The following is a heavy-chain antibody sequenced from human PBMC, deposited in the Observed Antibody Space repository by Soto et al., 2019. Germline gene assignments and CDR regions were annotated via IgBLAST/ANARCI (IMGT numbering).Heavy chain of an antibody. J-gene: IGHJ6*02. D-gene: IGHD3-3*01. V-gene: IGHV3-7*01. CDR3: AREPYDFWSGQYAPDYYGMDV. Sequence: PGGSLRLSCAASGFTFNTYWMSWVRQAPGKGLEWVANIKPDGSEKWYVDSVRGRFTISRDNAKNSLYLQMNSLRDEDTAVYYCAREPYDFWSGQYAPDYYGMDVWGQGTTVTVSS. CDR1: GFTFNTYW. CDR2: IKPDGSEK.